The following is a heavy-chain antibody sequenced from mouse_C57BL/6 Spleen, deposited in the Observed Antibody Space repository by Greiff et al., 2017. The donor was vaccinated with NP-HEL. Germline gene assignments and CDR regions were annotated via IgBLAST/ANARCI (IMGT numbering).Heavy chain of an antibody. Sequence: VQLKESGAELVRPGASVKLSCTASGFNIKDYYMHWVKQRPEQGLEWIGRIDPEDGDTEYAPKFQGKATMTADTSSNTAYLQLSSLTSEDTAVYYCTTVGYLYYYAMDYWGQGTSVTVSS. D-gene: IGHD2-2*01. CDR1: GFNIKDYY. CDR3: TTVGYLYYYAMDY. CDR2: IDPEDGDT. V-gene: IGHV14-1*01. J-gene: IGHJ4*01.